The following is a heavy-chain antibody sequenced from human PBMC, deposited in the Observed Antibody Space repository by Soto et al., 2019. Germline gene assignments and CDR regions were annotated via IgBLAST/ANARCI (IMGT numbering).Heavy chain of an antibody. CDR2: ISAYNDDT. J-gene: IGHJ4*02. Sequence: ASVNVSCKTSGYTFTRHGISWVRWAPGRGLEWMGWISAYNDDTKYAQRVQDRVSMTTDTSTATAYIELRSLRFDDTAIYFCARTHWQPATLEGSEIRGQANPVNISS. V-gene: IGHV1-18*04. CDR3: ARTHWQPATLEGSEI. D-gene: IGHD1-1*01. CDR1: GYTFTRHG.